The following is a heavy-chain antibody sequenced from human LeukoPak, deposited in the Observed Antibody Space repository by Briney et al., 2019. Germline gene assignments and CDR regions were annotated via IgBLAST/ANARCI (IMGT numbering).Heavy chain of an antibody. J-gene: IGHJ4*02. CDR3: GVYGGDWRFDF. CDR1: GFTFSSYN. CDR2: ITYRGSG. D-gene: IGHD2-21*02. V-gene: IGHV4-34*08. Sequence: GSLRLSCVASGFTFSSYNMNWVRQAPGKGLEWVGEITYRGSGNYNPSLKGRATISINVSQRQFSLSLRSVTAADTATYYCGVYGGDWRFDFWGQGTPITVSS.